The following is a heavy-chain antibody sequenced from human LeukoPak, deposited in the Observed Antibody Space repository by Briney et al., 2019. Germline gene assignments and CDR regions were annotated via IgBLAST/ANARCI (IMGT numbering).Heavy chain of an antibody. CDR1: GYTFSSYY. Sequence: GASVKVSCKASGYTFSSYYVHWVRQAPGQGLEWMGMIIPSDGFTSYAQKFQGRVTMTRDMSTSTVYMELSSLRSDDTAVYYCARDGRFPPEPLPRYFDYWGQGTLVTVSS. CDR3: ARDGRFPPEPLPRYFDY. J-gene: IGHJ4*02. D-gene: IGHD1-26*01. V-gene: IGHV1-46*01. CDR2: IIPSDGFT.